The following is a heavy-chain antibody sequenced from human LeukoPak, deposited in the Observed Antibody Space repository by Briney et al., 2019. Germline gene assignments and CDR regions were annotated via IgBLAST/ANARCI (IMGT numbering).Heavy chain of an antibody. CDR2: IKQDGSEK. V-gene: IGHV3-7*01. D-gene: IGHD1-26*01. J-gene: IGHJ4*02. Sequence: GGSLRLSCAASGFTFSSYWMSWVRQAPGKGLEWVANIKQDGSEKYYVDSVKGRFTISRDNAKNSLYLQMNNLRADDTAVYYCTRDTDGSLDYWGQGILVTVAS. CDR1: GFTFSSYW. CDR3: TRDTDGSLDY.